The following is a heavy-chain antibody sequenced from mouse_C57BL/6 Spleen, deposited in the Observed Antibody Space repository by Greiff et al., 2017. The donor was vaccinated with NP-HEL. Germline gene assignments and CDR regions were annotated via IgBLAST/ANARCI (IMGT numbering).Heavy chain of an antibody. V-gene: IGHV5-6*01. Sequence: EVQRVESGGDLVKPGGSLKLSCAASGFTFSSYGMSWVRQTPDKRLEWVATISSGGSYTYYPDSVKGRFTISRDNAKNTLYLQMSSLKSEDTAMYYCARHGDYYGSSLFDYWGQGTTLTVSS. CDR1: GFTFSSYG. CDR3: ARHGDYYGSSLFDY. D-gene: IGHD1-1*01. CDR2: ISSGGSYT. J-gene: IGHJ2*01.